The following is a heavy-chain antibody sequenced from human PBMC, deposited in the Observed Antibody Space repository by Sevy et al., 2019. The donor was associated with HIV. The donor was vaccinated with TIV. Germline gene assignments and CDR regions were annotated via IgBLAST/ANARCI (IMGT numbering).Heavy chain of an antibody. V-gene: IGHV1-24*01. Sequence: ASVKVSCKVSGYTLSQLSMHWVRQAPGKGLEWMGTFDPEDGETIYAQKFQGRVTMTEDKSTDTAYMQLTSLRPDDTAVYFCARLSVAYGDYPSDYWGQGTLVTVSS. J-gene: IGHJ4*02. D-gene: IGHD4-17*01. CDR1: GYTLSQLS. CDR3: ARLSVAYGDYPSDY. CDR2: FDPEDGET.